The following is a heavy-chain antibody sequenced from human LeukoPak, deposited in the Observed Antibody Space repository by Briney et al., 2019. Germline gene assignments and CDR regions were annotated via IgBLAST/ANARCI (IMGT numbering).Heavy chain of an antibody. J-gene: IGHJ6*03. CDR3: AGVSSWQNMDV. CDR2: INWNGGST. D-gene: IGHD6-13*01. CDR1: GFTFDDYG. Sequence: PGGSLRLSCAASGFTFDDYGMSWFRQAPGKGLEWVSGINWNGGSTGYADSVKGRFTISRDNAKNSLYLQMNSLRAEDTALYHCAGVSSWQNMDVWGKGTTVTVSS. V-gene: IGHV3-20*01.